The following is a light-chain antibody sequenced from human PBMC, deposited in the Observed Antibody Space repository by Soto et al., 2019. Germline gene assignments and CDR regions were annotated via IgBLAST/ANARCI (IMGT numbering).Light chain of an antibody. CDR3: QQYESYRT. CDR2: AAS. CDR1: QSIGRW. Sequence: DIQMTQSPSTLSAYVGDRVTITCRASQSIGRWLAWYQQKPGKAPKLLIYAASSLESGVSSRFRGSGSGTEFTLTITSLQPDDFATYYCQQYESYRTFGPGTKVEIK. V-gene: IGKV1-5*03. J-gene: IGKJ1*01.